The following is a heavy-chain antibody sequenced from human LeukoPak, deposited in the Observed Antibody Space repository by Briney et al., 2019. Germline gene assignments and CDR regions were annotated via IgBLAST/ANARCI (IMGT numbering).Heavy chain of an antibody. V-gene: IGHV3-74*01. CDR3: AGDAGSGPLPRDAFDI. D-gene: IGHD2-15*01. Sequence: GGSLRLSCAASGFTFSNYWMHWVRQAPGKGLVWVSRINSDGSSTSYADSVKGRFTISRDNAKNTLYLQMNSLRAEDTAVYYCAGDAGSGPLPRDAFDIWGQGTMVTVSS. CDR2: INSDGSST. J-gene: IGHJ3*02. CDR1: GFTFSNYW.